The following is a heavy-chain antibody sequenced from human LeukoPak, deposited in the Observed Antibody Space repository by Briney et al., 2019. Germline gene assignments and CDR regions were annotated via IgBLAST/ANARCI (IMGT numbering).Heavy chain of an antibody. CDR2: INWNGGST. V-gene: IGHV3-20*01. J-gene: IGHJ3*02. CDR1: GFTFDDYG. Sequence: PGGSLRLSCAASGFTFDDYGMSWVRQAPGKGLEWVSGINWNGGSTGYAGSVKGRFTISRDNAKNSLYLQMNSLRAEDTALYHCARVIDYGSGEDAFDIWGQGTMVTVSS. CDR3: ARVIDYGSGEDAFDI. D-gene: IGHD3-10*01.